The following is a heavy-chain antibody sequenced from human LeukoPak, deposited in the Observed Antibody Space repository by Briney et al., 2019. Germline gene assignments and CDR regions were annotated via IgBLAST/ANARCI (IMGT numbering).Heavy chain of an antibody. Sequence: GGSLRLSCAASGFTFSSCAMSWVRQAPGTGLEWVSTISGSGGSTNYADCVKGRFTISRDNSKNTLYLQMNSLRAEDTAVYYCCVKAPPPGAFASWARGTLLTASS. V-gene: IGHV3-23*01. J-gene: IGHJ4*02. CDR3: CVKAPPPGAFAS. CDR2: ISGSGGST. D-gene: IGHD6-6*01. CDR1: GFTFSSCA.